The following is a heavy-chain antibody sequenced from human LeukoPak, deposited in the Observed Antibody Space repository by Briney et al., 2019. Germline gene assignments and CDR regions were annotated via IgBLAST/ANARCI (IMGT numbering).Heavy chain of an antibody. CDR2: INTNTGNP. CDR1: GYTFTSYA. CDR3: ASAHTSYGFTVSNY. J-gene: IGHJ4*02. D-gene: IGHD5-18*01. Sequence: ASVKVSRKASGYTFTSYAMNWVRQAPGQGLEWMGWINTNTGNPTYAQGFTGRFVFSLDTSVSTAYLQISSLKAEDTAVYYCASAHTSYGFTVSNYWGQGTLVTVSS. V-gene: IGHV7-4-1*02.